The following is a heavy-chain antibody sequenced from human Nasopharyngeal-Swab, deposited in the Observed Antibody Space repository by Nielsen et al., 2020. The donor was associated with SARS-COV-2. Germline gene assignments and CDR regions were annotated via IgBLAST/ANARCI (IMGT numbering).Heavy chain of an antibody. CDR1: GYPFNTYY. J-gene: IGHJ4*02. V-gene: IGHV1-46*02. CDR3: ARSRGAGVLDY. CDR2: IIPSGGST. Sequence: ASVKVSCKASGYPFNTYYMHWVRQAPGQGPEWMGLIIPSGGSTTYAQRLQGRVTMTMDTSTTTFYMELSSLRFEDTAMYYCARSRGAGVLDYWGQGSLVTVSS. D-gene: IGHD1-14*01.